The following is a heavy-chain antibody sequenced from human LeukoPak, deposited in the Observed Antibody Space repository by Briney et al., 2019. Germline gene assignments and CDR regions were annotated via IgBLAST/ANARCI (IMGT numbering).Heavy chain of an antibody. CDR1: GYSFTSYW. Sequence: GESLKISCKGSGYSFTSYWIGWVRQMPGKGLEWMGIIYPGDSDTRYSPSFQGQVTISADKSISTAYLQWSSLKASDTAMYYCARTLSRFGEPDYFDYWGQGTLVTVSS. CDR2: IYPGDSDT. D-gene: IGHD3-3*01. V-gene: IGHV5-51*01. CDR3: ARTLSRFGEPDYFDY. J-gene: IGHJ4*02.